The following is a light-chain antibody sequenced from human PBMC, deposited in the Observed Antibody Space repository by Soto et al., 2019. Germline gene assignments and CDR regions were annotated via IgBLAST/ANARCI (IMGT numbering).Light chain of an antibody. Sequence: EIVLTQSPGTLSLSPGEGATLSCRASQSVTSSYLAWYQQKPGQAPRLLIYGASSRAIDIPHRFSGSGSGTDFTLTINRPEPEDFAVYYCQQYGSSPRTFGQGTKVEIK. CDR2: GAS. J-gene: IGKJ1*01. V-gene: IGKV3-20*01. CDR3: QQYGSSPRT. CDR1: QSVTSSY.